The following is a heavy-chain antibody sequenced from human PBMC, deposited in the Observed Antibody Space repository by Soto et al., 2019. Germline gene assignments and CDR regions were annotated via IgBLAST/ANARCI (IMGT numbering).Heavy chain of an antibody. J-gene: IGHJ4*02. D-gene: IGHD3-16*02. CDR2: ISGSGGST. CDR1: GFTFSSYA. V-gene: IGHV3-23*01. Sequence: GGSLRLSCAASGFTFSSYAMSWVRQAPGKGLEWVSAISGSGGSTYYADSVKGRFTISRDNSKNTLYLQMNSLRAEDTAVYYCAKEVITFGGVIVSLDYWGQGTLVTVSS. CDR3: AKEVITFGGVIVSLDY.